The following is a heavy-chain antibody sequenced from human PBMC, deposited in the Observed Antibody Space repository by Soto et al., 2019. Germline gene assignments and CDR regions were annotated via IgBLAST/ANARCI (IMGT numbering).Heavy chain of an antibody. CDR3: ARADYYGSGSYYKYFDY. CDR2: IIPIFGTA. V-gene: IGHV1-69*13. D-gene: IGHD3-10*01. J-gene: IGHJ4*02. Sequence: ASVKVSCKASGGTFSSYAISWVRQAPGQGLEWTGGIIPIFGTANYAQKFQGRVTITADASTSTAYMELSSLRSEDTAVYYCARADYYGSGSYYKYFDYWGQGTLVTVSS. CDR1: GGTFSSYA.